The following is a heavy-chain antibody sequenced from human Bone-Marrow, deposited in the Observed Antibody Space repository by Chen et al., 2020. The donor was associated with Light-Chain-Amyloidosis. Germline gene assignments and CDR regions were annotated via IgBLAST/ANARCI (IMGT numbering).Heavy chain of an antibody. CDR2: IYPDDSDA. Sequence: EVQLEQSGPEVKKPGESLKISCKGSGYTFPNYWIGWVRQMTGKGLGWMGVIYPDDSDARYSPSFEGQVTISAEKSITTAYLEWRSLKASDTAMYYCARRRDGYNFDYWGQGTLVTVSS. CDR3: ARRRDGYNFDY. V-gene: IGHV5-51*01. CDR1: GYTFPNYW. J-gene: IGHJ4*02. D-gene: IGHD5-12*01.